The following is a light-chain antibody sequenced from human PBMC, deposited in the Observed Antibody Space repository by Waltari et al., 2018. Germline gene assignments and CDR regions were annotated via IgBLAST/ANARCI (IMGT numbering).Light chain of an antibody. CDR3: SSFTSSSVYV. V-gene: IGLV2-14*01. Sequence: QSALTQPASVSGSPGQSITISCTGTSSDVGGFNYVSWYQQHPGKAPNLMIYEVSNRPAGVSRRFSGSKSGNTASLTISGLQAEDESDYYCSSFTSSSVYVFGTGTKVTVL. CDR2: EVS. CDR1: SSDVGGFNY. J-gene: IGLJ1*01.